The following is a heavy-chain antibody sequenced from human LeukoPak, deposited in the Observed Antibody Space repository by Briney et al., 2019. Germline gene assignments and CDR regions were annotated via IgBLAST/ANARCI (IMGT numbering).Heavy chain of an antibody. CDR2: ISGSGGST. J-gene: IGHJ4*02. CDR1: GFTFSSYA. CDR3: AKNTKPTLVTPDF. D-gene: IGHD4-23*01. Sequence: GGSLRLSCAASGFTFSSYAMSWVRQAPGKGLEWVSAISGSGGSTYYADSVKGRFTISKDNSKNTLYPQMNSLRAEDTAVYYCAKNTKPTLVTPDFWGQGTLVTVSS. V-gene: IGHV3-23*01.